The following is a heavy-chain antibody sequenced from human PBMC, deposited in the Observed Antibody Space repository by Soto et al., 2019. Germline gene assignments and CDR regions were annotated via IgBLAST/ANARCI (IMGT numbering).Heavy chain of an antibody. CDR1: GFTFSDYY. Sequence: QVQLVESGGGLVKPGGSLRLSCAASGFTFSDYYMTWIRQAPGKGLEWISYISSSSGYTYYTDSVKGRFTISRDNAKDSLYLQMNSLRAEDTAVYYCARSASDYDTFDKWGQGTMVTVSS. D-gene: IGHD4-17*01. J-gene: IGHJ3*02. CDR3: ARSASDYDTFDK. V-gene: IGHV3-11*05. CDR2: ISSSSGYT.